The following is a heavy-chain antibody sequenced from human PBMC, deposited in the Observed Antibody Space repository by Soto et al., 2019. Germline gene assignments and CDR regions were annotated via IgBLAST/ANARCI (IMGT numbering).Heavy chain of an antibody. D-gene: IGHD2-21*01. CDR1: GVSINNYY. J-gene: IGHJ4*02. Sequence: NPSETLSLTFTVSGVSINNYYWTWIRQPPGKRLEWIWAIYYTGSTTYNPSLRSRVTFSVDTSKNQFSLSLTSVTAADTAVYLCAKVVCGGHLYXWGQGTLFTVSX. CDR3: AKVVCGGHLYX. CDR2: IYYTGST. V-gene: IGHV4-59*01.